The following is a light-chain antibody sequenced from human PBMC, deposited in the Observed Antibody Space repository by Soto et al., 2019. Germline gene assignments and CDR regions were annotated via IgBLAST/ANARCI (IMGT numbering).Light chain of an antibody. CDR1: QDISNY. V-gene: IGKV1-33*01. CDR2: DAS. J-gene: IGKJ3*01. Sequence: DIQMTQSPSSLSASVGDRVTITCQASQDISNYLNWYQQKPGKASKLLFYDASNLETGVPSRFSGSGSRTDFTFTISSLQPEDMATYYCQQYDNLPFTFGPGTKVDIK. CDR3: QQYDNLPFT.